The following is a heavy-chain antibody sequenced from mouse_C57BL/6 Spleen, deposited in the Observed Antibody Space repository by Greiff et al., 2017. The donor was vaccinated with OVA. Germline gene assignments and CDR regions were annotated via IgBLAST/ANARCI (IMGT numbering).Heavy chain of an antibody. CDR1: GFTFSDYY. CDR3: ARDKGGYYEDWYCDV. D-gene: IGHD2-3*01. J-gene: IGHJ1*03. Sequence: DVMLVESEGGLVQPGSSMKLSCTASGFTFSDYYMAWVRQVPEKGLEWVANINYDGSSTYYLESLKSRFIISRDNAKNILYLKMSSLKSEDTATYYCARDKGGYYEDWYCDVWGTGTTVTVSS. V-gene: IGHV5-16*01. CDR2: INYDGSST.